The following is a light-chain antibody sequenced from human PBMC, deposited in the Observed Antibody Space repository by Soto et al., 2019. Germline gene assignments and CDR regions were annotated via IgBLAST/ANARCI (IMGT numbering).Light chain of an antibody. J-gene: IGLJ2*01. CDR2: DVS. CDR1: SSDVGGYNY. CDR3: CSYTSSSTPVV. V-gene: IGLV2-14*03. Sequence: QSALTQPASVSGSPGQSITISCTGTSSDVGGYNYVSWYQQHPGKAPKLMIYDVSNRPSGVSNRSSGSKSGNTASLTISGLQAEEEADYYCCSYTSSSTPVVFGEGTKLTVL.